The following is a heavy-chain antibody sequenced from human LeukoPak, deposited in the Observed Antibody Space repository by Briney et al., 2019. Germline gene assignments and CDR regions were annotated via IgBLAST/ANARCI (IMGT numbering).Heavy chain of an antibody. D-gene: IGHD2-15*01. J-gene: IGHJ4*02. CDR2: IYYSGST. CDR3: ARRGYCSGVNCYSFDY. V-gene: IGHV4-59*08. Sequence: SETLSLTCTVSGGSISSYYWSWIRQPPGKGLEWIGYIYYSGSTSYNPSLKSRITMSVDTSKNQFSLKLTSVTAADTAVYYCARRGYCSGVNCYSFDYWGQRTLVTVSS. CDR1: GGSISSYY.